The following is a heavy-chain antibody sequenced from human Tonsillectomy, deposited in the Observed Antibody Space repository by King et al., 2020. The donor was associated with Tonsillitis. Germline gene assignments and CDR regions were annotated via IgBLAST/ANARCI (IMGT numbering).Heavy chain of an antibody. V-gene: IGHV3-30*02. CDR1: GFTCSTYG. CDR2: IRYDGSNK. Sequence: VQLVESGGGVVQPGGPLRLSCAASGFTCSTYGMHWVRQAPGKGLEWVAFIRYDGSNKYYADSVKGRFTISRDNSKNTLFLQMNSLRAEDTAVYYCAKGGENGSRGAFGYWGQGTLVTVSP. CDR3: AKGGENGSRGAFGY. D-gene: IGHD3-22*01. J-gene: IGHJ4*02.